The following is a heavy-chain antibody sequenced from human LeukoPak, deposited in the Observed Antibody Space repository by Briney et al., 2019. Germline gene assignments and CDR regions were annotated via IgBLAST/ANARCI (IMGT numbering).Heavy chain of an antibody. D-gene: IGHD3-22*01. V-gene: IGHV3-30-3*01. Sequence: GGSLRLSCAASGFTFSSYAMHWVRQAPGKGLEWVAVISYDGSNKYYADSVKGRFTISRDNSKNTLYLQMNSLRAEDTAVYYCARVGYDSSGYYFDYWGQGTLVTVSS. J-gene: IGHJ4*02. CDR1: GFTFSSYA. CDR2: ISYDGSNK. CDR3: ARVGYDSSGYYFDY.